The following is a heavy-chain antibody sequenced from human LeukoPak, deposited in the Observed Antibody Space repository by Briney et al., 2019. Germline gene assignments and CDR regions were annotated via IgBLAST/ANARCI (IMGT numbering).Heavy chain of an antibody. CDR1: GGSISSGGYY. CDR3: ASAIAGEFDY. CDR2: IYYSGST. V-gene: IGHV4-31*03. Sequence: SETLSLTCTVSGGSISSGGYYWSWIRQHPGKGLEWIGYIYYSGSTYYNPFLKSRVTISVDTSKNQFSLKLSSVTAADTAVYYCASAIAGEFDYWGQGTLVTVSS. J-gene: IGHJ4*02. D-gene: IGHD6-13*01.